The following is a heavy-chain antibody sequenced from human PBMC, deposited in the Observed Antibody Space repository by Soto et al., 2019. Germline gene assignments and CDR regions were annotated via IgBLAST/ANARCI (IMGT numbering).Heavy chain of an antibody. D-gene: IGHD1-26*01. CDR1: GFNFDDYA. V-gene: IGHV3-9*01. Sequence: TGGSLRLSCAASGFNFDDYAMHWVRQAPGKGLEWVSGISWNSGSIGYADSVKGRFIISRDNTKNSLFLQMNTLRAEDSALYYCAKDIDAGAARNYGMDVWGQGTTVTVS. CDR3: AKDIDAGAARNYGMDV. J-gene: IGHJ6*02. CDR2: ISWNSGSI.